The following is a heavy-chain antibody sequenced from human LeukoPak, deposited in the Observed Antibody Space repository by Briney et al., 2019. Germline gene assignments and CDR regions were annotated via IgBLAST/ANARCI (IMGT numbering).Heavy chain of an antibody. CDR1: GCTFSSYA. V-gene: IGHV3-30-3*01. J-gene: IGHJ4*02. Sequence: GGALRLSCAASGCTFSSYAMHWVRQAPGKGLEWVAVISYDGSKKYYADSVKGRFTISRDNSKNTLYMQMNSLRAADTAVYYCARADFGSGYYSCWGQGAMVTV. CDR2: ISYDGSKK. CDR3: ARADFGSGYYSC. D-gene: IGHD3-3*01.